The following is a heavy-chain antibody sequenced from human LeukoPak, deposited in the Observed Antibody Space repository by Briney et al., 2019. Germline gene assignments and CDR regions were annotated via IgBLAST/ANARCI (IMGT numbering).Heavy chain of an antibody. CDR2: ISGSGGST. V-gene: IGHV3-23*01. CDR1: GFTFSSYA. D-gene: IGHD3-22*01. J-gene: IGHJ4*02. Sequence: GGSLRLSCAASGFTFSSYAMSWVRQAPGKGLEWVSAISGSGGSTYYAASVKGRFTISRDNSKNTLYLQMNSLRAEDTAVYYCALFSYDSSGYYNWGQGTLVTVSS. CDR3: ALFSYDSSGYYN.